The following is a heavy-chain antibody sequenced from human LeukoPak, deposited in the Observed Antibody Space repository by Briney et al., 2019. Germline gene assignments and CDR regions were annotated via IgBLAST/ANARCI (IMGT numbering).Heavy chain of an antibody. Sequence: ASVKVSCKASGYTFTSHTIHWVRQAPGQRLEWMGWINAGNADTKYSQKFQGRVTITRDTFAYIAYMELSSLKSEDTAVYYCARETAVTQNDAFDIWGQGTMVIVSS. V-gene: IGHV1-3*01. J-gene: IGHJ3*02. D-gene: IGHD4-17*01. CDR1: GYTFTSHT. CDR2: INAGNADT. CDR3: ARETAVTQNDAFDI.